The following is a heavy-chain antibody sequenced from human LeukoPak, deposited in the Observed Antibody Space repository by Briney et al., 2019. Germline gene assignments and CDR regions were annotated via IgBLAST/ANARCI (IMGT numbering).Heavy chain of an antibody. Sequence: GGSLRLSCAASGFTFSSYSMNWVRQAPGKGLEWVSYISSSSSTIYYADSVKGRFTISRDNAKNSLYLQMNSLRAEDTAVYYCARSVFERWLQLPNFDYWGQGTLVTVSS. J-gene: IGHJ4*02. CDR1: GFTFSSYS. CDR2: ISSSSSTI. CDR3: ARSVFERWLQLPNFDY. D-gene: IGHD5-24*01. V-gene: IGHV3-48*04.